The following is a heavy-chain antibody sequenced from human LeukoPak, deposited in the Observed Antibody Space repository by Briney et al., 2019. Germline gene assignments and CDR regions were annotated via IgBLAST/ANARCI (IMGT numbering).Heavy chain of an antibody. D-gene: IGHD5-12*01. Sequence: PSETLSLTCILSRGSLSVSIRSYDWSWLRQPPGKGLEWIGYISSTGSVNDNPSLRSRVTISVDTSKNQFFLNLSSVSAAGTAVYYCARIPLGYSGAYYFDYWGQGTLVTVSP. CDR1: RGSLSVSIRSYD. CDR3: ARIPLGYSGAYYFDY. V-gene: IGHV4-4*09. CDR2: ISSTGSV. J-gene: IGHJ4*02.